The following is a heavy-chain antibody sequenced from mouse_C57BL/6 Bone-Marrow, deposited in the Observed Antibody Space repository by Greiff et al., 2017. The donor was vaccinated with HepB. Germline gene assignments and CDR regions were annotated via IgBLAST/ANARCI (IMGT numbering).Heavy chain of an antibody. V-gene: IGHV5-12*01. CDR1: GFTFSDYY. CDR3: ARHGVTTGY. CDR2: ISNGGGST. D-gene: IGHD2-5*01. J-gene: IGHJ2*01. Sequence: EVMLVESGGGLVQPGGSLKLSCAASGFTFSDYYMYWVRQTPEKRLEWVAYISNGGGSTYYPDTVKGRFTISRENAKNTLYLQMSRLKSEDTAMYYCARHGVTTGYWGQGTTLTVSS.